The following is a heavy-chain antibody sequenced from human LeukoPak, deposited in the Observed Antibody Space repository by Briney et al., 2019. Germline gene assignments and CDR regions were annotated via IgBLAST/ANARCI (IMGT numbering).Heavy chain of an antibody. D-gene: IGHD5-18*01. CDR1: GFTFNTYN. CDR2: ISSSSSYI. J-gene: IGHJ4*02. Sequence: GGSLRLSCAASGFTFNTYNMNWVRQAPGKGLEWVSSISSSSSYIYYADSVKGRFTISRDNAKNSLYLQMNSLRAEDTAVYYCARVEYSYGSGYWGQGTLVTVSS. V-gene: IGHV3-21*01. CDR3: ARVEYSYGSGY.